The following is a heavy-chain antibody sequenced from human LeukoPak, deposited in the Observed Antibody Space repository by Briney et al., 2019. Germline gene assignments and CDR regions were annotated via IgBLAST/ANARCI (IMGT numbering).Heavy chain of an antibody. Sequence: GGSLRLSCAASGFTFSSYAMHWVRQAPGKGLEWVAVISYDGSNKYYADSVKGRFTISRDNSKNTLYLQMNSLRAEDTAVYYCARENNWNYRRYFDYWGQGTLVTVSS. CDR2: ISYDGSNK. V-gene: IGHV3-30-3*01. D-gene: IGHD1-7*01. CDR1: GFTFSSYA. CDR3: ARENNWNYRRYFDY. J-gene: IGHJ4*02.